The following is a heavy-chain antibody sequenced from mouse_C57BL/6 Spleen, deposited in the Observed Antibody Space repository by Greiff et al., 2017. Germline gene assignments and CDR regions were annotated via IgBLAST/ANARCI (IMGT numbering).Heavy chain of an antibody. V-gene: IGHV1-9*01. CDR3: ARPSGQGY. D-gene: IGHD3-1*01. J-gene: IGHJ2*01. CDR2: ILPGSGST. Sequence: VQLQQSGAELMKPGASVKLSCKATGYTFTGYWIEWVKQRPGHGLEWIGEILPGSGSTNVNEKFKGKATFTADTSSNTAYMQLSSLTTEDSALYYCARPSGQGYWGQGTTLTVSS. CDR1: GYTFTGYW.